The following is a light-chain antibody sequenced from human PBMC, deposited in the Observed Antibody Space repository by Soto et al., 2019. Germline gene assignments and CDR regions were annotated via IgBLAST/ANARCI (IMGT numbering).Light chain of an antibody. Sequence: EIVLTQSPGTLSLSPGERATLSCRASQGVSSYLAWYHQRPGQAPRLLIYGASSRATGIPDRFSGSGSGTDFTLTISRLEPEDFAVYSCQQYGASPLTFGGGTKVEIK. CDR3: QQYGASPLT. J-gene: IGKJ4*01. CDR1: QGVSSY. V-gene: IGKV3-20*01. CDR2: GAS.